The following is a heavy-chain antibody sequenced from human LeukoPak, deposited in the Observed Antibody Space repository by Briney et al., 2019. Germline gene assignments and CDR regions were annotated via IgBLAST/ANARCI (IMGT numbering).Heavy chain of an antibody. CDR1: GFTFTTHW. CDR3: ARTAGPTTIFGVVTPHFDY. CDR2: IKQDGSDK. Sequence: GGSLRLSCAASGFTFTTHWMSWVRQAPGKGLEWVANIKQDGSDKHYLESVKGRFTISRDNAKNSLYLQMSSLRAEDTAVYYCARTAGPTTIFGVVTPHFDYWGQGTLVTVSS. V-gene: IGHV3-7*01. J-gene: IGHJ4*02. D-gene: IGHD3-3*01.